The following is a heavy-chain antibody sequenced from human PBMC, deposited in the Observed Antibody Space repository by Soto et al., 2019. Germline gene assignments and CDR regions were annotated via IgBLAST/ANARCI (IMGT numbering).Heavy chain of an antibody. D-gene: IGHD2-2*01. J-gene: IGHJ5*02. V-gene: IGHV1-69*13. CDR3: ARSPLLVPAAPEGWFDP. Sequence: GASVKVSCKASGGTFSSYAISWVRQAPGQGLEWMGGIIPIFGTANYAQKFQGRVTITADESTSTAYMELSSLRSEDTAVYYCARSPLLVPAAPEGWFDPWGQGTLVTVSS. CDR1: GGTFSSYA. CDR2: IIPIFGTA.